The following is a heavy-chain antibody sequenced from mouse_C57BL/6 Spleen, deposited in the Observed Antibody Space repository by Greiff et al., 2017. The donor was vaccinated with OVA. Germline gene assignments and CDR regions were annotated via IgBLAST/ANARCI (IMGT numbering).Heavy chain of an antibody. Sequence: EVMLVESGEGLVKPGGSLKLSCAASGFTFSSYAMSWVRQTPEKRLEWVAYISSGGDYIYYADTVKGRFTISRDNARNTLYLQMSSLKSEDTAMYYCTRDKGYYGFTFDYWGQGTTLTVSS. CDR3: TRDKGYYGFTFDY. D-gene: IGHD1-1*01. V-gene: IGHV5-9-1*02. J-gene: IGHJ2*01. CDR1: GFTFSSYA. CDR2: ISSGGDYI.